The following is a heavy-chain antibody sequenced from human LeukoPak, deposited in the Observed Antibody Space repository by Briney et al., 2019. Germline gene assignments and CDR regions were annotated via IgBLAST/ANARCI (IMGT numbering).Heavy chain of an antibody. J-gene: IGHJ4*02. D-gene: IGHD5-18*01. CDR2: INAGNGNT. Sequence: ASVKVSCKASGYTFTSYAMHWVRQAPGQRLEWMGWINAGNGNTKYSQKFQGRVTITRDTSASTAYMELSSLRSEDTAVYYCAISGGYSLNYFDYWGQGTLVTVSS. V-gene: IGHV1-3*01. CDR3: AISGGYSLNYFDY. CDR1: GYTFTSYA.